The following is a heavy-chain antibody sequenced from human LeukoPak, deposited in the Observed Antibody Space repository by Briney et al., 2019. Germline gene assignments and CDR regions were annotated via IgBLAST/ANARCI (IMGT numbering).Heavy chain of an antibody. CDR2: IIPIFGTA. J-gene: IGHJ6*03. V-gene: IGHV1-69*05. Sequence: SVKVSCKASGGTFSSYAISWVRQAPGQGLEWMGGIIPIFGTANYAQKFQGRVTITTDESTNTAYMELSSLRSEDTAVYYCARGAYYYYYYMDVWGKGTTVTVSS. CDR1: GGTFSSYA. CDR3: ARGAYYYYYYMDV.